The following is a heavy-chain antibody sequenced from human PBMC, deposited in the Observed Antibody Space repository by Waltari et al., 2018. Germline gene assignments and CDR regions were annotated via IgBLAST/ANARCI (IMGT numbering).Heavy chain of an antibody. CDR2: IYAGGNT. D-gene: IGHD5-12*01. CDR3: ARAGLGSPVEWLRLFDQ. Sequence: EVQLVESGGDLIQPGGSLSLSGAVSGFTFSYNYMSRVLQAPGKGLELVAVIYAGGNTYYAESVKGRFTISRDNSKSTLYLEMNSLRAEDTAVYYCARAGLGSPVEWLRLFDQWGQGTLVTVSS. J-gene: IGHJ4*02. CDR1: GFTFSYNY. V-gene: IGHV3-53*01.